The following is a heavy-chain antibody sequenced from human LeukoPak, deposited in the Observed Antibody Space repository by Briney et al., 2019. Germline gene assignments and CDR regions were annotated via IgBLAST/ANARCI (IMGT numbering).Heavy chain of an antibody. CDR3: AREYYDILTGAHPLPNGMDV. CDR2: MNPNSGNT. J-gene: IGHJ6*02. V-gene: IGHV1-8*01. Sequence: ASVKVSCKASGYTFTSYDINWARQATGQGLEWMGWMNPNSGNTGYAQKFQGGVTMTRNTSISTAYMELSSLRSEDTAVYYCAREYYDILTGAHPLPNGMDVWGQGTTVTVSS. D-gene: IGHD3-9*01. CDR1: GYTFTSYD.